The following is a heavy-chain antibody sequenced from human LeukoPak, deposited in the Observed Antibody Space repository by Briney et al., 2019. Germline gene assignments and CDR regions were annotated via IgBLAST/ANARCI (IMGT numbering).Heavy chain of an antibody. D-gene: IGHD2-8*01. Sequence: QPSETLSLTCTVSGGSISRHYCSWIRQSPGKGLEWLGYVYYSGSSRYNPSVQSRVTMSVDSSKNQFSLRLSSVTAADTAIYYCATEDGTNAGLFDFWGQGTLVTVSS. J-gene: IGHJ4*02. CDR3: ATEDGTNAGLFDF. V-gene: IGHV4-59*11. CDR2: VYYSGSS. CDR1: GGSISRHY.